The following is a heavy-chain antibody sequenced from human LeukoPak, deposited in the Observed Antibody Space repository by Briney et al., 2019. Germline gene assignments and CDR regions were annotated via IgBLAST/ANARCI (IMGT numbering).Heavy chain of an antibody. J-gene: IGHJ4*02. Sequence: PGGSLRLSCAASGFTVSSNYMNWVRQAPGKGLEWVSVIYSGDSTYYADSVKGRFTISRNSSKNTLYLQMNSLRAEDTAVYYCARGHSSEGFDYWGQGTLVTVSS. D-gene: IGHD6-19*01. CDR2: IYSGDST. CDR3: ARGHSSEGFDY. V-gene: IGHV3-53*01. CDR1: GFTVSSNY.